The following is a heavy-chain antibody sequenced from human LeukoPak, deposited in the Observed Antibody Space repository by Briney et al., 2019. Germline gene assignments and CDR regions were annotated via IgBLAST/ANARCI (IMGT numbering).Heavy chain of an antibody. D-gene: IGHD2-15*01. CDR2: INPAGSET. V-gene: IGHV3-7*01. J-gene: IGHJ4*02. CDR3: PRFGYVAAVDV. Sequence: GGSLRLSCAASGFSFSAYWMTWVGQAPGTGLEWVANINPAGSETYYVDPVKGRFSISRDNAKNLVYLQMNSLRAEDTVVYHCPRFGYVAAVDVWGQGTPVTVSS. CDR1: GFSFSAYW.